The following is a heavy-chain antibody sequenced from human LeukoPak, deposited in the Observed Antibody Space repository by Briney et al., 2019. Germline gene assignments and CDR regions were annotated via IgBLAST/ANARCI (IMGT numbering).Heavy chain of an antibody. Sequence: GRSLRLSCAASGFTFSSYGMHWVRQAPGKGLEWVAVISYDGSNKYYAGSVKGRFTISRDNSKNTLYLQMNSLRAEDTAVYYCAKTLPGGSSVVWGQGTLVTVSS. CDR3: AKTLPGGSSVV. CDR1: GFTFSSYG. D-gene: IGHD2-15*01. V-gene: IGHV3-30*18. J-gene: IGHJ4*02. CDR2: ISYDGSNK.